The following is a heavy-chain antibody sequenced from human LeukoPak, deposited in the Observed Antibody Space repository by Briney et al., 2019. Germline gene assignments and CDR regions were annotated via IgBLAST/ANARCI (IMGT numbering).Heavy chain of an antibody. CDR3: ASNKFGYSYGDYYYYYMDV. CDR1: GGSISSGSYY. Sequence: TSETLSLTCTVSGGSISSGSYYWSWIRQPGGEGREWIVRIYTTGSTNYNPSLKSRVTISVDTSKNQFSLELNSVTAADTAVYYCASNKFGYSYGDYYYYYMDVWGKGTTVTVSS. J-gene: IGHJ6*03. V-gene: IGHV4-61*02. D-gene: IGHD5-18*01. CDR2: IYTTGST.